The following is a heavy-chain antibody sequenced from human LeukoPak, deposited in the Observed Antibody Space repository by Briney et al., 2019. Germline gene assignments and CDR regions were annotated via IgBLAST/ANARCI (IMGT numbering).Heavy chain of an antibody. V-gene: IGHV1-69*13. CDR2: IIPIFGTT. CDR1: GGTFSSYA. CDR3: ARGGEGAYDFPY. Sequence: SVKVSCKASGGTFSSYAVSWVRQAPGQGLEWMGGIIPIFGTTNYAQRFQGRVTITAHESTSTAYMELSSLRSEDTAVYYCARGGEGAYDFPYWGQGTLVTVSS. J-gene: IGHJ4*02. D-gene: IGHD5-12*01.